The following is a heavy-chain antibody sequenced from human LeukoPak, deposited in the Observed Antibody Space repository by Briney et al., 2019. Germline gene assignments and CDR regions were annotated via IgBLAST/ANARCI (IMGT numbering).Heavy chain of an antibody. Sequence: SQTLSLTCTVSGGSISSGGYYWSWIRQHPGKGLEWIGYIYYSGSTYYNPSLKSRVTISVDTSKNQFSLKLSSVTAADTAVYYCAMGATVTTPGLFVYWGQGTLVTVSS. V-gene: IGHV4-31*03. D-gene: IGHD4-17*01. CDR3: AMGATVTTPGLFVY. CDR2: IYYSGST. CDR1: GGSISSGGYY. J-gene: IGHJ4*02.